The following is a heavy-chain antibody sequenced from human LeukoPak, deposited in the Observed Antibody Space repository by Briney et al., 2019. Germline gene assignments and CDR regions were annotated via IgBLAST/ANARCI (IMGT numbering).Heavy chain of an antibody. D-gene: IGHD2-2*02. CDR1: GGSININSHY. CDR2: MYYSGST. V-gene: IGHV4-39*01. J-gene: IGHJ4*02. CDR3: YTTSGGRPH. Sequence: SETLSLTCTVSGGSININSHYWGWIRQPPGKGLEWIGSMYYSGSTNYNPSVKSRVTISADTSRNQFSLNLSSVTAADTAVYYCYTTSGGRPHWGQGTLVTVSS.